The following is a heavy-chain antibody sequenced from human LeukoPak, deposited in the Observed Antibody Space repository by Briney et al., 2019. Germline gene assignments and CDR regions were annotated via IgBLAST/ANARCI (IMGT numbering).Heavy chain of an antibody. CDR2: ISDSGTSI. V-gene: IGHV3-11*04. Sequence: GGSLRLSCAASGFTFNDYYMTWIRQAPGKGLEWVSYISDSGTSIYYADSVKGRFTISRDNAKNSLFLQMNSLRAEDTAVYYCARGGFWSGYLYNWFDPWGQGTLVTVSS. D-gene: IGHD3-3*01. J-gene: IGHJ5*02. CDR3: ARGGFWSGYLYNWFDP. CDR1: GFTFNDYY.